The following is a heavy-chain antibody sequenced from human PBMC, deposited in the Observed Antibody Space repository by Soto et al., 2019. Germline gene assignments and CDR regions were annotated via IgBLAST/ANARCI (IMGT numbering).Heavy chain of an antibody. CDR1: GGSISSSNW. V-gene: IGHV4-4*02. D-gene: IGHD3-16*02. J-gene: IGHJ4*02. Sequence: QVQLQESGPGLVKPSGTLSLTCAVSGGSISSSNWWSWVRQPPGKGLEWIGEIYHSGSTNYNPSLKSRVTISVDKSKNQFSLKLSSVTAADTAVYYCARERYSKGHRSRKYYFDYWGQGTLVTVSS. CDR2: IYHSGST. CDR3: ARERYSKGHRSRKYYFDY.